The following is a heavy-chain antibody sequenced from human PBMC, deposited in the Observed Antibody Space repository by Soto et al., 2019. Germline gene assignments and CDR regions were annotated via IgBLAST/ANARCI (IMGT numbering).Heavy chain of an antibody. CDR3: ASLGYCSGGSCPYYYYYGMDV. V-gene: IGHV4-39*01. J-gene: IGHJ6*02. D-gene: IGHD2-15*01. CDR2: IYYSGST. CDR1: GGSISSSSYY. Sequence: SETLSLTCTVSGGSISSSSYYWGWIRQPPGKGLEWIGSIYYSGSTYYNPSLKSRVTISVDTSKNQFSLKLNSVTAADTAVYYCASLGYCSGGSCPYYYYYGMDVWGQGTTVTVSS.